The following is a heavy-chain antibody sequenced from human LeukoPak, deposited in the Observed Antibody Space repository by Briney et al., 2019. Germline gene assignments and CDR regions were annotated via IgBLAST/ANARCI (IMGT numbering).Heavy chain of an antibody. V-gene: IGHV3-23*01. Sequence: PGGALRLSCAASGCTFSSYAMSWVRQAPGKGLEGVSAISGSGGSTYYADSVKGRFTISRDNSKNTLYLQMNSLRAEDTAVYYCATVWAYSSSSWGQGTLVTVSS. D-gene: IGHD6-13*01. CDR2: ISGSGGST. CDR3: ATVWAYSSSS. J-gene: IGHJ4*02. CDR1: GCTFSSYA.